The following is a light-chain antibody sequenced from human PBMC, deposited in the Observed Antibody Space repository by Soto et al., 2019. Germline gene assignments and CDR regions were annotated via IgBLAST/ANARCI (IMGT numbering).Light chain of an antibody. CDR3: AAWDDNLNAYV. CDR1: SSNIAGNT. V-gene: IGLV1-44*01. J-gene: IGLJ1*01. CDR2: IGD. Sequence: QSVLTQPPSLSGTPGQRVTISCSGSSSNIAGNTVHWYQHLPGTAPKLLIYIGDQRASGVSDRFSGSKSGTSASLAISGLRSDDEADYYCAAWDDNLNAYVFGSGTKLTVL.